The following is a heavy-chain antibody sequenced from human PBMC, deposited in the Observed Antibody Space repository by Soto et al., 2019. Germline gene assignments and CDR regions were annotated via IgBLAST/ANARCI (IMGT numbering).Heavy chain of an antibody. Sequence: LRLSCTASGFTFSGNGMHWVRQAPGKGLEWVAIIWFDGSNKYYADSVKGRFTISRDNSKNTLYLEMNSLGAEDTAVYYCARETLRHLDYWGQGTLVTVSS. CDR3: ARETLRHLDY. J-gene: IGHJ4*01. CDR1: GFTFSGNG. D-gene: IGHD3-16*01. CDR2: IWFDGSNK. V-gene: IGHV3-33*01.